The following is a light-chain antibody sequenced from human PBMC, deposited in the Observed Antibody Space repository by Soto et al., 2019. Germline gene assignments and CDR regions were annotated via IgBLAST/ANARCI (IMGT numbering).Light chain of an antibody. V-gene: IGKV3-15*01. Sequence: EIVMTQSPDTLSVSPGDRATLSCRASQSVRSNLAWYQQKPGQAPRLLIYGASTRATGIPARFSGSGSGTEFTLTLSSLQSEDFAVYYCQQYNNWPPWTFGQGTMVEV. J-gene: IGKJ1*01. CDR2: GAS. CDR3: QQYNNWPPWT. CDR1: QSVRSN.